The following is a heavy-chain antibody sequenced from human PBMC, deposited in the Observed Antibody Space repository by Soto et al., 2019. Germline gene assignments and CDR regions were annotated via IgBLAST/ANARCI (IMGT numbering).Heavy chain of an antibody. J-gene: IGHJ5*02. Sequence: GGSLRLSCAASGFTFSSYAMHWVRQAPGKGLEWVAVISYDGSNKYYADSVKGRFTISRDNSKNTLYLQMNSLRAEDTAVYYCARDRKLCGVYGMGSWFDPPGQGTLVTVSS. CDR2: ISYDGSNK. D-gene: IGHD2-8*01. CDR3: ARDRKLCGVYGMGSWFDP. V-gene: IGHV3-30-3*01. CDR1: GFTFSSYA.